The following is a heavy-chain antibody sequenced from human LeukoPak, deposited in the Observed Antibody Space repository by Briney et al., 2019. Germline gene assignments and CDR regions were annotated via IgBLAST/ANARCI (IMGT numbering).Heavy chain of an antibody. CDR2: INPGGST. CDR1: GGSFSGYY. J-gene: IGHJ4*02. CDR3: AREHCSGGDCTTFDY. Sequence: SETLSLTCAVYGGSFSGYYWSWIRQSPGKGLEWIGEINPGGSTNYNPSLEGRVTISVDTSKNQSSLKVGYVTAADTAVYYCAREHCSGGDCTTFDYWGQGNLVTVSS. V-gene: IGHV4-34*01. D-gene: IGHD2-21*02.